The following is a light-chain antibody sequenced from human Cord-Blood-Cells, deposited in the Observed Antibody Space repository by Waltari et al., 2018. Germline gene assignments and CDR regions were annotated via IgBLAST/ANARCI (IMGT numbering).Light chain of an antibody. Sequence: QSVLTQPPSASGTPGQRVTISCFGRSSNIGSNTVNWYQQLPGTAPKHLIYSNNQRPSGAPDRFSGSQSGTSASRAISELQSEDEADYYCAAWDDSLNGPVFGGGTKLTVL. V-gene: IGLV1-44*01. CDR2: SNN. J-gene: IGLJ3*02. CDR1: SSNIGSNT. CDR3: AAWDDSLNGPV.